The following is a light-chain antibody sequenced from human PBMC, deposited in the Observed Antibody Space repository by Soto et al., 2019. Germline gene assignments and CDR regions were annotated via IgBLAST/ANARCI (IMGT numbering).Light chain of an antibody. J-gene: IGKJ5*01. CDR3: QQYDNLPIT. CDR2: DAS. Sequence: QMTQSPSSLCASVGDRVTITCQASQDISNYLNWYQQKPGKAPKLLIYDASNLETGVPSRFSGSGSGTDFTFTISSLQPEDIATYYCQQYDNLPITFGQGTRLEIK. V-gene: IGKV1-33*01. CDR1: QDISNY.